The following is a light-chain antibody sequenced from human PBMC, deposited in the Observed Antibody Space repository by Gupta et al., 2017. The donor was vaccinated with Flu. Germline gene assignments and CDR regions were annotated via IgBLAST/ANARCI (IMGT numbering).Light chain of an antibody. J-gene: IGKJ2*01. CDR1: QNDRSY. CDR3: QQYNNWPYT. CDR2: GAS. Sequence: ERATLCCRASQNDRSYLAWYQQKPGQAPRLLIYGASTRATGIPDRFSGSGSGTEFTLTISSLQSEDFAVYYCQQYNNWPYTFGQETKLEIK. V-gene: IGKV3-15*01.